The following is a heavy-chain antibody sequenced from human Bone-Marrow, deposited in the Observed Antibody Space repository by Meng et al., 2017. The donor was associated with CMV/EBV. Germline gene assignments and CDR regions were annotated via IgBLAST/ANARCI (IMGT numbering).Heavy chain of an antibody. D-gene: IGHD3-3*01. CDR2: IYYSGST. CDR3: ARDPYDFWSGSHWFDP. V-gene: IGHV4-59*12. Sequence: SETLSLTCTVSGGSISSYYWSWIRQPPGKGLEWIGYIYYSGSTNYNPSLKSRVTISVDTSKNQFSLKLSSVTAADTAVYYCARDPYDFWSGSHWFDPCGQRTLVTVSS. J-gene: IGHJ5*02. CDR1: GGSISSYY.